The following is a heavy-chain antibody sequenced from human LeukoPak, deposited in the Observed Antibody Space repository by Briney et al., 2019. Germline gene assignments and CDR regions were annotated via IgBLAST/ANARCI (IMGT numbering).Heavy chain of an antibody. V-gene: IGHV4-34*01. CDR2: INHSGST. CDR1: GGSFSGYY. CDR3: ARSAPYDYVWGSYRHYFDY. Sequence: PSETLSLTCAVYGGSFSGYYWSWISQPPGKGLEWIGEINHSGSTNYNPSLKSRVTISVDTSKNQFSLKLSSVTAADTAVYYCARSAPYDYVWGSYRHYFDYWGQGTLVTVSS. D-gene: IGHD3-16*02. J-gene: IGHJ4*02.